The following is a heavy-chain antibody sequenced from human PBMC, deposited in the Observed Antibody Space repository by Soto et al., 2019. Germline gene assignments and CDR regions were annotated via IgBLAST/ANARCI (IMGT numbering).Heavy chain of an antibody. J-gene: IGHJ4*02. Sequence: PGGSLRLSCVVSGFTFSDFAMTWVRQIAGKGLEWISSISASGGSTNYADSVKGRFTISRDNSKNTLYLQMNSLRVEDTAMYYCAKRTRTACFPFDYWGRGALVTVSS. CDR3: AKRTRTACFPFDY. CDR1: GFTFSDFA. D-gene: IGHD2-15*01. CDR2: ISASGGST. V-gene: IGHV3-23*01.